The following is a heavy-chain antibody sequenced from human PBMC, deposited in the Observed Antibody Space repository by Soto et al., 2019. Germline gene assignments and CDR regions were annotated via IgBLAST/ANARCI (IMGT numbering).Heavy chain of an antibody. Sequence: EVKLVESGGGLVQPGGSLRLSCAASGFTFSSYSMNWVRQAPGKGLEWVSYISSSRGTIHYADSVEGRFTISRDDARDLLFLQMNSLRDEDTAVYYCARDLPNSAWAYYFDYWGQGTLVTVSS. CDR1: GFTFSSYS. CDR2: ISSSRGTI. J-gene: IGHJ4*02. D-gene: IGHD6-19*01. CDR3: ARDLPNSAWAYYFDY. V-gene: IGHV3-48*02.